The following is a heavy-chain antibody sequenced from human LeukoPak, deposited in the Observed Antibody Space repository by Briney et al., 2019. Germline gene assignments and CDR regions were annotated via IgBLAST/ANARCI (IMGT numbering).Heavy chain of an antibody. J-gene: IGHJ4*02. D-gene: IGHD6-13*01. CDR2: IYPGDSDT. Sequence: GESLKISCKGSGYSFTTYWIGWVRQMPGKGLEWMGIIYPGDSDTRHSPSFQGHVTISADKSITTAYLQWSSLKASDTAMYYCARRVAAGALGNFDYWGQGTLVTVSS. CDR3: ARRVAAGALGNFDY. CDR1: GYSFTTYW. V-gene: IGHV5-51*01.